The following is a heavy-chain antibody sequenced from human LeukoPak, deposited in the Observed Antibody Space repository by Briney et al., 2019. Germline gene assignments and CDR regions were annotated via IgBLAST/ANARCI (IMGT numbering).Heavy chain of an antibody. Sequence: GGSLRLSCAASGFTFSNAWMSWVRQAPGKGLEWVGRIKTKTDGGTTGYAAPVKGRFTISRDDSKNTLYLQMNSLKTEDTAVYYCTTGATIFGVVIPIYYWGQGTLVTVSS. D-gene: IGHD3-3*01. CDR1: GFTFSNAW. CDR3: TTGATIFGVVIPIYY. CDR2: IKTKTDGGTT. J-gene: IGHJ4*02. V-gene: IGHV3-15*01.